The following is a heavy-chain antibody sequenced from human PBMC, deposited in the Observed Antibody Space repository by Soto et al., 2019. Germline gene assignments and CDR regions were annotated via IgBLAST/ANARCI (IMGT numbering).Heavy chain of an antibody. Sequence: EVQLVDSGGDLVQPGGSLRLSCAASGFTFSSYWMSWVRQAPGKGLEWVANIKQDGSEKYYVDSVKGRFTISRDNAKNSLYLQMNSLRAEDTAVYYCALSGYCSGGSCINDAFDIWGQGTMVTVSS. D-gene: IGHD2-15*01. CDR3: ALSGYCSGGSCINDAFDI. CDR1: GFTFSSYW. CDR2: IKQDGSEK. V-gene: IGHV3-7*03. J-gene: IGHJ3*02.